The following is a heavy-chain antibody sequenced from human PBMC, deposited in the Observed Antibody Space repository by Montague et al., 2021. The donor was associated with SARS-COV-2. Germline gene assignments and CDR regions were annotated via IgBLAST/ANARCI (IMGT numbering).Heavy chain of an antibody. CDR3: VRGLDPSGTYYLPY. V-gene: IGHV4-59*01. CDR2: VYYSGRS. D-gene: IGHD3-10*01. J-gene: IGHJ4*02. Sequence: SETLSLTCTVSGDSISTSYWAWIRQPPGKGLEWIGYVYYSGRSSYNSSLKSRVTISVDTSKNQVSLNLRSVTAADTAVYFCVRGLDPSGTYYLPYWGQGTLVTVSS. CDR1: GDSISTSY.